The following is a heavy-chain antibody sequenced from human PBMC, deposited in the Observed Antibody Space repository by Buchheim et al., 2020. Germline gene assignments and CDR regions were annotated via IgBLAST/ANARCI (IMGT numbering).Heavy chain of an antibody. CDR1: GGSISSYY. Sequence: QVQLQESGPGLVKPSETLSLTCTVSGGSISSYYWSWIRQPPGKGLEWIGYIYYSGSTNYNPSLKSRVTISVDTSKNQFSLKLSSVTAADTAVYYCAVFRYYYDSSRESWFDPWGQGTL. CDR3: AVFRYYYDSSRESWFDP. J-gene: IGHJ5*02. V-gene: IGHV4-59*01. CDR2: IYYSGST. D-gene: IGHD3-22*01.